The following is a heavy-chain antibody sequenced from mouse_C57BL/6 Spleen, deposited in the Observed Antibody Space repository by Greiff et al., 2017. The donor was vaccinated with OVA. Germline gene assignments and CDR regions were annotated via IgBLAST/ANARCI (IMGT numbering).Heavy chain of an antibody. CDR2: IWSGGST. V-gene: IGHV2-2*01. J-gene: IGHJ2*01. CDR1: GFSLTSYG. Sequence: QVQLQQSGPGLVQPSQSLSITCTVSGFSLTSYGVHWVRQSPGKGLEWLGVIWSGGSTDYNAAFISRLSISKDNSTSQVFFKMNSLQADDTAIYYCARNPDLGYSGYWGQGTTLTVSS. CDR3: ARNPDLGYSGY. D-gene: IGHD4-1*01.